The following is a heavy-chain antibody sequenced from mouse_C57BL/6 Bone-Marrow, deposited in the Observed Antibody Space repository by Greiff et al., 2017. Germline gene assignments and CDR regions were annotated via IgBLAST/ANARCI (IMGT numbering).Heavy chain of an antibody. Sequence: QVQLQQSGPELVKPGASVKLSCKASGYTFTSYDINWVKQRPGQGLEWIGWIYPRDGSTKYNEKLKGKATLTVDTSSSTAFMELQILTSEDATVYFCAREAPYPRLDYWGQGTTLTVSS. CDR3: AREAPYPRLDY. J-gene: IGHJ2*01. CDR1: GYTFTSYD. V-gene: IGHV1-85*01. CDR2: IYPRDGST. D-gene: IGHD1-3*01.